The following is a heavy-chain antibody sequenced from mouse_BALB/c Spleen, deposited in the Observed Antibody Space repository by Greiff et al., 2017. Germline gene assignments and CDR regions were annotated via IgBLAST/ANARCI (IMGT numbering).Heavy chain of an antibody. D-gene: IGHD1-1*01. CDR1: GYTFTDYN. CDR3: AREGIYYYGRNYAMDY. V-gene: IGHV1S29*02. CDR2: IYPYNGGT. Sequence: VQLKESGPELVKPGASVKISCKASGYTFTDYNMHWVKQSHGKSLEWIGYIYPYNGGTGYNQKFKSKATLTVDNSSSTAYMELRSLTSEDSAVYYCAREGIYYYGRNYAMDYWGQGTSVTVSS. J-gene: IGHJ4*01.